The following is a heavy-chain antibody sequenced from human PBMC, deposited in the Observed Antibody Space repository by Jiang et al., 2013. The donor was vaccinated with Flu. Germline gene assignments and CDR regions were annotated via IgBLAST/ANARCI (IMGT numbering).Heavy chain of an antibody. J-gene: IGHJ5*02. Sequence: SSISSSSYIYYADSVKGRFTISRDNAKNSLYLQMNSLRAEDTAVYYCARDGIAAAGAGWFDPWGQGTLVTVSS. CDR2: ISSSSYI. D-gene: IGHD6-13*01. CDR3: ARDGIAAAGAGWFDP. V-gene: IGHV3-69-1*01.